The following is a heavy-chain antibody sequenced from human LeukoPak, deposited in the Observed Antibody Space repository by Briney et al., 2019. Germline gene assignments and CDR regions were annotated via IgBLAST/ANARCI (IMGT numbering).Heavy chain of an antibody. V-gene: IGHV3-30*18. Sequence: TGGSLRLSCAASGFTFSSYGMHWARQAPGKGLEWVAVISYDGSNKYYADSVKGRFTISRDNSKNTLYLQMNSLRAEDTAVYYCAKAGGAVAALFDYWGQGTLVTVSS. CDR2: ISYDGSNK. CDR1: GFTFSSYG. D-gene: IGHD6-19*01. CDR3: AKAGGAVAALFDY. J-gene: IGHJ4*02.